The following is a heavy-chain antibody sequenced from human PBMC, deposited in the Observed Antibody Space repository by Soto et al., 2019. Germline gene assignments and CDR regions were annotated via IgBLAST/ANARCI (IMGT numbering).Heavy chain of an antibody. CDR3: ARGITMVRGVIKGMDV. Sequence: SETLSLTCSVSGGSFSSTSYYWGWIRQPPGKGLEWIGCIYYSGSTNYNPSLKSRVTISVDTSKNQFSLKLSSVTAADTAVYYCARGITMVRGVIKGMDVWGQGTTVTVSS. J-gene: IGHJ6*02. CDR2: IYYSGST. V-gene: IGHV4-39*07. CDR1: GGSFSSTSYY. D-gene: IGHD3-10*01.